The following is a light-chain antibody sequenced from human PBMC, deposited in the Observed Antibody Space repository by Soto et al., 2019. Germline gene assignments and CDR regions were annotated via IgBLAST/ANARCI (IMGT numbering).Light chain of an antibody. V-gene: IGLV2-14*01. Sequence: QSALTQPASLSWSPGQSITISCTVTTSDVGGYNYVSWYQQHPGKAPKLMIYEVSNRPSGASNRFSGSKSGNTASLTISGLQSDDEADYYCRSYTSRSTLVLFGGGTKRTVL. CDR3: RSYTSRSTLVL. CDR2: EVS. J-gene: IGLJ2*01. CDR1: TSDVGGYNY.